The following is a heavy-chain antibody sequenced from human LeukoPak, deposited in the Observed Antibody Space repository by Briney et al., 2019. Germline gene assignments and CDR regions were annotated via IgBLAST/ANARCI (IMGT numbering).Heavy chain of an antibody. V-gene: IGHV4-39*01. CDR2: IYYSGST. CDR1: GGSISSSSYY. CDR3: AITIFGWRYYFDY. D-gene: IGHD3-3*01. Sequence: SETLSLTCTVSGGSISSSSYYWGWIRQPPGKGLGWIGSIYYSGSTYYNPSLKSRVTISVDTSKNQFSLQLSSVTAADTAVYYCAITIFGWRYYFDYWGQGTLVTVSS. J-gene: IGHJ4*02.